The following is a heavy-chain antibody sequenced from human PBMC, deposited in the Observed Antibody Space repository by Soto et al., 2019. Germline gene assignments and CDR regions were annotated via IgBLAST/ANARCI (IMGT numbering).Heavy chain of an antibody. CDR3: ATDRGPPYSSSWYGILFLC. Sequence: SLRLSCAVSGLTFSNYAMHWVRQAPGKGLEWVAVISFDGSNKHYADSVKGRFTISRDNAENTLFLQMNSLRSEDTAVYYCATDRGPPYSSSWYGILFLCWGQGTLVTVSS. CDR2: ISFDGSNK. D-gene: IGHD6-13*01. V-gene: IGHV3-30-3*01. CDR1: GLTFSNYA. J-gene: IGHJ4*02.